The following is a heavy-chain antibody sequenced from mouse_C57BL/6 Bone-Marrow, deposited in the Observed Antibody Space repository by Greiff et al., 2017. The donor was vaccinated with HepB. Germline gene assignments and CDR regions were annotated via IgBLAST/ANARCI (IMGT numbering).Heavy chain of an antibody. V-gene: IGHV2-2*01. D-gene: IGHD1-1*01. CDR3: ARSTTVVANYFDY. CDR2: IWSGGST. Sequence: QVQLKESGPGLVQPSQSLSITCTVSGFSFTSYGVHWVRQSPGKGLEWLGVIWSGGSTDYNAAFISRLSISKDNSKSQVFFKMNSLQADDTAIYYCARSTTVVANYFDYWGQGTTLTVSS. CDR1: GFSFTSYG. J-gene: IGHJ2*01.